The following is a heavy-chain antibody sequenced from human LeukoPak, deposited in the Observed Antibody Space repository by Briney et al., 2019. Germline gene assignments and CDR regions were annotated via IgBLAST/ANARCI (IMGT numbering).Heavy chain of an antibody. CDR3: AKDGPQLRYFGWSLLGCIDV. D-gene: IGHD3-9*01. V-gene: IGHV3-30*18. Sequence: PGRSLRLSCAASGFTFSSYGMYWVRQAPGKGLEWVAVISYDGSNKNYADSVKDRLTISRDNSKNTLYLQMNSLRAEDTAVYYCAKDGPQLRYFGWSLLGCIDVWGKGTTVTVSS. CDR1: GFTFSSYG. J-gene: IGHJ6*04. CDR2: ISYDGSNK.